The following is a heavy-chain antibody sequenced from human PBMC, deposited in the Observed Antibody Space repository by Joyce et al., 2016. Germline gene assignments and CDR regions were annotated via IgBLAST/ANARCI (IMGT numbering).Heavy chain of an antibody. CDR1: GFTFDGFN. J-gene: IGHJ3*02. CDR2: ISFGGGKQ. CDR3: AKIFVGAFDI. Sequence: QKQLVESGGGVVQPGTSLRLSCSASGFTFDGFNMHWVRQSPGMGLEWVADISFGGGKQYDSSSVEGRFTVSRDNSRNKLYLQMDSLRVEDTAVYFCAKIFVGAFDIWGQGTMVTVS. V-gene: IGHV3-30*18. D-gene: IGHD3-16*01.